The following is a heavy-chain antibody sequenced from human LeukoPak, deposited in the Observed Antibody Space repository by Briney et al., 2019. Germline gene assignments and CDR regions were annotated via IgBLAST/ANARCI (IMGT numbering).Heavy chain of an antibody. J-gene: IGHJ4*02. D-gene: IGHD4-17*01. CDR1: GFTFSSYS. CDR3: ARAPTVTAESAFGY. V-gene: IGHV3-21*01. Sequence: GGSLRLSCAASGFTFSSYSMNWVRQAPGKGLEWVSSISSSSSHIYYADSVKGRFTISRDNSKDTLYLQMGSLRSEDMAVYYCARAPTVTAESAFGYWGQGTLVTVSS. CDR2: ISSSSSHI.